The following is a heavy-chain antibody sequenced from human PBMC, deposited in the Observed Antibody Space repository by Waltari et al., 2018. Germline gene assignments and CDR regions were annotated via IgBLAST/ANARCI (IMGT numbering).Heavy chain of an antibody. CDR1: GLPFSNYA. CDR3: EVSSSSFGNY. J-gene: IGHJ4*02. Sequence: QSGGGLVQQGGSLKRSCAPSGLPFSNYAMDWVRQAPGEGLEWVSSISGSGDSVDSADSVKGRFTTSRDNSKNIMYLQMNSLRVEDTALYYCEVSSSSFGNYWGQGALVTVSS. V-gene: IGHV3-23*01. CDR2: ISGSGDSV. D-gene: IGHD6-6*01.